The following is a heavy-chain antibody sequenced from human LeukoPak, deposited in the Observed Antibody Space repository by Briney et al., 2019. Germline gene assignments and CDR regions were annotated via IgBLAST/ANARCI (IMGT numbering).Heavy chain of an antibody. CDR2: ISGYNGNT. CDR1: GYTSTNYH. CDR3: ARVSPHRKISYGYQNWFDT. D-gene: IGHD5-18*01. V-gene: IGHV1-18*01. J-gene: IGHJ5*02. Sequence: ASVKVSCKASGYTSTNYHITWVRQAPGQGLEWMGWISGYNGNTKYAQKLQGRVTMTTDTSTSTAYMELRSLRSDDTSVYYCARVSPHRKISYGYQNWFDTWGQGTLVTVSS.